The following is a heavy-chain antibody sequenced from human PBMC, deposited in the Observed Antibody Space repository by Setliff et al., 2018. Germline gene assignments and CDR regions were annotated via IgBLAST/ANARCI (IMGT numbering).Heavy chain of an antibody. CDR1: GFTFSNYE. CDR3: AKDPPWSPDYYFDY. Sequence: PGGSLRLSCAASGFTFSNYEMHWVRQAPGKGPEWVAVISYDASNKYYADSVKGRFTISRDNSKNTLSLQMNSLRVEDTAVYYCAKDPPWSPDYYFDYWGQGTLVTVSS. V-gene: IGHV3-30*07. CDR2: ISYDASNK. D-gene: IGHD3-3*01. J-gene: IGHJ4*02.